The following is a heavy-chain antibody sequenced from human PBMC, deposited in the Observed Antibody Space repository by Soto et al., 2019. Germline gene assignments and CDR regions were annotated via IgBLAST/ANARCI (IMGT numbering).Heavy chain of an antibody. J-gene: IGHJ6*01. CDR3: ARERMNGLEV. CDR2: INPDNGDK. V-gene: IGHV1-2*02. CDR1: GYTFTGHY. Sequence: ASVKVFCKASGYTFTGHYMHWVRQAPGQWLEWMGLINPDNGDKNYAQKSQGRVTMTRDTPLSTAYMEMSRLRSDDTAVFYCARERMNGLEVWGQGTMVTVSS.